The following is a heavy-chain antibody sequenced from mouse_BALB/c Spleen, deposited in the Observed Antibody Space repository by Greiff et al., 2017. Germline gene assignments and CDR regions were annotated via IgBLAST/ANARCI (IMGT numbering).Heavy chain of an antibody. V-gene: IGHV3-6*02. J-gene: IGHJ1*01. CDR1: GYSITSGYY. CDR3: ARWAGWYFDV. Sequence: EVKLVESGPGLVKPSQSLSLTCSVTGYSITSGYYWNWIRQFPGNKLEWMGYISYDGSNNYNPSLKNRISITRDTSKNQFFLKLNSVTTEDTATYYCARWAGWYFDVWGAGTTVTVSS. CDR2: ISYDGSN.